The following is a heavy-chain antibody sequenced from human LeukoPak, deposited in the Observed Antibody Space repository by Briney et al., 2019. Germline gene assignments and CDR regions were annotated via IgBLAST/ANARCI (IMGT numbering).Heavy chain of an antibody. V-gene: IGHV3-74*01. Sequence: GGSLRLSCAASGFTFSTYGMHWVRQAPGKGLVWVARINTDGGITSYADSVRGRFTISRDNAKNTLFLQMNSLRAEDTAVYYCTRIGYSSSSLGIDYWGQGSLVTVSS. CDR1: GFTFSTYG. CDR2: INTDGGIT. CDR3: TRIGYSSSSLGIDY. J-gene: IGHJ4*02. D-gene: IGHD6-6*01.